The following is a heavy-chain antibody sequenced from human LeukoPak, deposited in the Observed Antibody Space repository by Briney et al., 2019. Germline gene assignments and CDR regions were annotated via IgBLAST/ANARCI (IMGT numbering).Heavy chain of an antibody. CDR1: GGSISSYY. D-gene: IGHD1-26*01. CDR3: ASASLGGRYYYYMDV. V-gene: IGHV4-4*09. J-gene: IGHJ6*03. CDR2: IYTSGST. Sequence: SETLSLTCTASGGSISSYYWSWIRQPPGKGLEWIGYIYTSGSTNYNPSLKSRVTISVDTSKNQFSLKLSSVTAADTAVYYCASASLGGRYYYYMDVWGKGTTVTVSS.